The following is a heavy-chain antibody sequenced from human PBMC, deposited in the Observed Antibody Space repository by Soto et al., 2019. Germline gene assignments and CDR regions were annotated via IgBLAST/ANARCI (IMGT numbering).Heavy chain of an antibody. Sequence: QVQLQESGPGLVKPSQTLSLTCTVSGGSISSGDYYWSWIRQPPGKGLEWIGSIYYSGSTYYNPSLKMRVTISVDTYTTHLSLKLNSVPAADTAVYYCATRHSSPYFDYWGQGALVAVSS. J-gene: IGHJ4*02. V-gene: IGHV4-30-4*01. CDR1: GGSISSGDYY. CDR2: IYYSGST. D-gene: IGHD6-13*01. CDR3: ATRHSSPYFDY.